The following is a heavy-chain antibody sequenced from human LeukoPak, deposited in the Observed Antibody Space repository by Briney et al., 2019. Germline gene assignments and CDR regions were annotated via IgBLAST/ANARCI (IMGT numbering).Heavy chain of an antibody. J-gene: IGHJ4*02. V-gene: IGHV3-23*01. CDR3: AKGERWEPLYPFDY. CDR1: GFTFSSYA. D-gene: IGHD1-26*01. CDR2: ISGSGGGT. Sequence: GGSLRLSCAASGFTFSSYAMSWVRQAPGKGLEWVSAISGSGGGTYYADSVKGRFTISRDNSKNTLYLQMNSLRAEDTAVYYCAKGERWEPLYPFDYWGQGTLVTVSS.